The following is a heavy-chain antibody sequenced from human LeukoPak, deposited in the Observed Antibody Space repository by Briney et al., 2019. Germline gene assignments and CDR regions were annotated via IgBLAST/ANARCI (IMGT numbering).Heavy chain of an antibody. CDR2: ISSGSGSI. Sequence: GGSLRLSCAASGFTFSIYTMNWVRQAPGKGLEWVSSISSGSGSIYSADSVKGRFAISRDNAKNSLYLQMNSLRAEDTAVYYCARDTSLPHDAFDIWGQGTTVTVSS. V-gene: IGHV3-21*06. J-gene: IGHJ3*02. CDR1: GFTFSIYT. D-gene: IGHD3-16*02. CDR3: ARDTSLPHDAFDI.